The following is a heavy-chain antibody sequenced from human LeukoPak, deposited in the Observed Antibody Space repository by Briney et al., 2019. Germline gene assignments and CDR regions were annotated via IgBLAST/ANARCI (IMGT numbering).Heavy chain of an antibody. V-gene: IGHV4-38-2*01. CDR3: ASLNNYVPVY. D-gene: IGHD4-11*01. Sequence: SETLSLTCAVSGYSISSGFYWGWIRQPPGKGLEWIGNIYHSGSTYYNPSLKSRVTLSVDTSKNRFSLKLSSVTAADTAVYYCASLNNYVPVYWGQGTLVTVSS. CDR2: IYHSGST. CDR1: GYSISSGFY. J-gene: IGHJ4*02.